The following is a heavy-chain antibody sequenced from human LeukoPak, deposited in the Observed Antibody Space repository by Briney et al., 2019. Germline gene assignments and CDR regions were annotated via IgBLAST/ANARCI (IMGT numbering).Heavy chain of an antibody. CDR3: AKDLGS. D-gene: IGHD1-26*01. CDR2: ISSANSHI. Sequence: GESLRLSCVVSGFSLSNYAMNWVRQAPGKGPEWVSYISSANSHIYYADSVKGRFIISRDNAKNSLYLQMNSLRAEDTAVYYCAKDLGSWGQGTLVTVSS. J-gene: IGHJ1*01. V-gene: IGHV3-21*01. CDR1: GFSLSNYA.